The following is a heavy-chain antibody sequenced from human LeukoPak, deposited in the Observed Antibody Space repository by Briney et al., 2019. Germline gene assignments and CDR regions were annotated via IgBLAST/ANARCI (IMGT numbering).Heavy chain of an antibody. D-gene: IGHD3-9*01. CDR1: GFTFSSYA. V-gene: IGHV3-23*01. CDR3: AKDEGTILTGYYVPLSDY. Sequence: GGSLRLSCAASGFTFSSYAMSWVRQAPGKGLEWVSAISGSGGSTYYADSVKGRFTISRDNSKNSLYLQMNSLRAEDTAVYYCAKDEGTILTGYYVPLSDYWGQGTLVTVSS. CDR2: ISGSGGST. J-gene: IGHJ4*02.